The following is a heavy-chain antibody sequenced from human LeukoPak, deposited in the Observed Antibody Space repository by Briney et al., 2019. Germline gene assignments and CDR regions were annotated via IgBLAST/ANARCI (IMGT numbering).Heavy chain of an antibody. CDR2: IYSGGST. D-gene: IGHD2-2*01. CDR1: GFTVSSNY. J-gene: IGHJ4*02. Sequence: PGGSLRLSCAASGFTVSSNYMSWVRQPPGKGLEWVSVIYSGGSTYYADSVKGRFTISRDNSKNTLYLQMNSLRAEDTAVYYCARALRGIVVVPAAHRTGREFDYWGQGTLVTVSS. V-gene: IGHV3-66*01. CDR3: ARALRGIVVVPAAHRTGREFDY.